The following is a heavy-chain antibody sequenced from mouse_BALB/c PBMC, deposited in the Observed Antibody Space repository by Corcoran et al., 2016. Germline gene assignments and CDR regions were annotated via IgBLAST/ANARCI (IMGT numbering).Heavy chain of an antibody. D-gene: IGHD2-14*01. Sequence: QVQLQQSGAELMKPGASVKISCKATGYTFSSYWIEWVKQRPGHGLEWIGEILPGSGSTNYNEKFKGKATFTADTSSNTAYMQLSSLTSEDSVVYYCANYRYGTYWGQGTLVTVSA. J-gene: IGHJ3*01. CDR2: ILPGSGST. V-gene: IGHV1-9*01. CDR1: GYTFSSYW. CDR3: ANYRYGTY.